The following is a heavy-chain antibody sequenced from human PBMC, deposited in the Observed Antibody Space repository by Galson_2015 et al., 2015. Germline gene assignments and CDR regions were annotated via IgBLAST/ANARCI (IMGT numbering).Heavy chain of an antibody. CDR3: ARRINNYDP. J-gene: IGHJ5*02. CDR1: GFDFGDFA. D-gene: IGHD1-20*01. V-gene: IGHV3-49*03. Sequence: SLRLSCAGSGFDFGDFAMTWLRQAPGKGLEWVGFVRVSTFGATTEIAASVRGRFAISRSDSKSVAYLHMTSLRTEDTAVYYCARRINNYDPWGQGTRVIVSS. CDR2: VRVSTFGATT.